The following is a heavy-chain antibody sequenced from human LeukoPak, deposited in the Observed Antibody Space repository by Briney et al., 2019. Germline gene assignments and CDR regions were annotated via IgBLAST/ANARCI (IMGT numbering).Heavy chain of an antibody. CDR2: INPNSGGT. Sequence: ASVRVSCKASGYTFTGYYMHWVRQAPGQGLEWMGWINPNSGGTNYAQKFQGWVTMTRDTSISTAYMELSRLRSDDTAVYYCARSERGGNLYYFDHWGQGTLVTVSS. CDR3: ARSERGGNLYYFDH. J-gene: IGHJ4*02. V-gene: IGHV1-2*04. D-gene: IGHD4-23*01. CDR1: GYTFTGYY.